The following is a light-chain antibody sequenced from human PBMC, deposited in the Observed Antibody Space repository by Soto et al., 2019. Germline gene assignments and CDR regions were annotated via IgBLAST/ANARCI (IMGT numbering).Light chain of an antibody. Sequence: DIQMTQSPSTLSASVGDSVTITCRASQSISSRLAWYQQKPGKAPQVLIYKASSLQSGVPSRFSGSGSGTEFTLTISSLQPDDFATYYCQQYDSYSTWTFGQGTKVDIK. V-gene: IGKV1-5*03. J-gene: IGKJ1*01. CDR1: QSISSR. CDR3: QQYDSYSTWT. CDR2: KAS.